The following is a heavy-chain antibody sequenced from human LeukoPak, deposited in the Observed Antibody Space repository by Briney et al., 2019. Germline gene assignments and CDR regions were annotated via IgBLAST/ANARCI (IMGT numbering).Heavy chain of an antibody. Sequence: PSETLSLTCTVSGGSISSSSYYWGWIRQPPGKGLEWIGEINHSGSTNYNPSLKSRVTISVDTSKNQFSLKLSSVTAADTAVYYCARGDFDEIYSSGPINYFDYWGQGTLVTVSS. CDR1: GGSISSSSYY. V-gene: IGHV4-39*07. CDR3: ARGDFDEIYSSGPINYFDY. D-gene: IGHD6-19*01. CDR2: INHSGST. J-gene: IGHJ4*02.